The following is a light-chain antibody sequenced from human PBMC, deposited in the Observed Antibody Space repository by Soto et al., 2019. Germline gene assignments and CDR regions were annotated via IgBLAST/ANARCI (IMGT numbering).Light chain of an antibody. V-gene: IGKV1-5*03. CDR2: KAS. Sequence: DIQMTQSPSILSASVGDRVTIACRASQSISSYLAWYQQKPGKAPNLLIYKASNLASGVPSRFTGGGSGTDFTLTISRLEPEDFAVYYCQQYCSSLTFGGGTKVDIK. CDR1: QSISSY. J-gene: IGKJ4*01. CDR3: QQYCSSLT.